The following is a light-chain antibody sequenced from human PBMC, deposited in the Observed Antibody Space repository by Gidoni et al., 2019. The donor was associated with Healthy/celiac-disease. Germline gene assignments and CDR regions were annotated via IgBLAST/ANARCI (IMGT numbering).Light chain of an antibody. CDR1: SSNIGSGYY. CDR3: QSYDSSLSGWV. J-gene: IGLJ3*02. Sequence: QSVLTQPPSMSGAPGPRVTISCTGSSSNIGSGYYLHCYPQLPGTAPKLLIYGNSNRLAGVPDRFSGSKSGTSAALAITGLQAEDEADYYCQSYDSSLSGWVFGGGTKLTVL. CDR2: GNS. V-gene: IGLV1-40*01.